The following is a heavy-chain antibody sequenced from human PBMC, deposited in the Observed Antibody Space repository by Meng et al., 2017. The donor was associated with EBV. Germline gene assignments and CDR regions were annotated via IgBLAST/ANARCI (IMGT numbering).Heavy chain of an antibody. V-gene: IGHV4-34*01. CDR1: GEPFSGYS. CDR2: VNHAGRT. Sequence: QLQQWVAGLFKPSEALAFHCGLPGEPFSGYSCSWVRQSPGKGLEWIGEVNHAGRTNFNPSLKSRVSISLDTSKNQFSLKLNSVTVADTAVYYCAEGRGTFDYWGRGTLVTVSS. CDR3: AEGRGTFDY. J-gene: IGHJ4*02.